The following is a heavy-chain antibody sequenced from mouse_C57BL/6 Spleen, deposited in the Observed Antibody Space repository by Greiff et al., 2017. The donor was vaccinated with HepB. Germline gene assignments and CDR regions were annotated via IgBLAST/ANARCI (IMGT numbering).Heavy chain of an antibody. J-gene: IGHJ3*01. D-gene: IGHD2-4*01. V-gene: IGHV5-4*01. CDR1: GFTFSSYA. CDR2: ISDGGSYT. Sequence: EVQGVESGGGLVKPGGSLKLSCAASGFTFSSYAMSWVRQTPEKRLEWVATISDGGSYTYYPDNVKGRFTISRDNAKNNLYLQMSHLKSEDTAMYYCARGSYDYDGAWFAYWGQGTLVTVSA. CDR3: ARGSYDYDGAWFAY.